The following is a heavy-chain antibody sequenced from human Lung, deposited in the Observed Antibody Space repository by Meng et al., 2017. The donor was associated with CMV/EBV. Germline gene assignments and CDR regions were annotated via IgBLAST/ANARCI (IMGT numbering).Heavy chain of an antibody. CDR1: GFTFSGSA. J-gene: IGHJ4*02. CDR2: IKTKADNYAT. D-gene: IGHD6-13*01. CDR3: TRSAAADTSFDG. Sequence: ESXKISXAASGFTFSGSAIHWVRQASGKGLEWVGRIKTKADNYATAYAASLKGRFTISRDDSQNTAYLQMNSLKTEGTAVYYCTRSAAADTSFDGWGQGXLVTVSS. V-gene: IGHV3-73*01.